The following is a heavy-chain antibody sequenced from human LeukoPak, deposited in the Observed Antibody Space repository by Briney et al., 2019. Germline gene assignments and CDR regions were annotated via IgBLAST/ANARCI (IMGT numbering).Heavy chain of an antibody. Sequence: ASVKVSCKASGYTFTGYYMHWVRQAPGQGLEWMGWINPNSGGTNYAQKFQGRVTMTTDTSTSTAYMELRSLRSDDTAVYYCASAYYGSGSADYWGQGTLVTVSS. J-gene: IGHJ4*02. D-gene: IGHD3-10*01. CDR3: ASAYYGSGSADY. CDR1: GYTFTGYY. V-gene: IGHV1-2*02. CDR2: INPNSGGT.